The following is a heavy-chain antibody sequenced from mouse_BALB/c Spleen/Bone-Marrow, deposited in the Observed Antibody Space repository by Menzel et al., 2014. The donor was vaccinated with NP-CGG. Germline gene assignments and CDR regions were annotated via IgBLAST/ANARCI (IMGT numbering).Heavy chain of an antibody. CDR1: GYTFTNYW. D-gene: IGHD2-1*01. V-gene: IGHV1S132*01. CDR2: IFPGIGTT. J-gene: IGHJ2*01. Sequence: VQLQQSDAAMMQPGASVKLSCKTSGYTFTNYWIQWVKQRPGQGLGWIGEIFPGIGTTYYNEKFKGKATLTIDTSSSTAYMQLSSLTSEDSAVYFCARGGNYGYWGQGTTLTVSS. CDR3: ARGGNYGY.